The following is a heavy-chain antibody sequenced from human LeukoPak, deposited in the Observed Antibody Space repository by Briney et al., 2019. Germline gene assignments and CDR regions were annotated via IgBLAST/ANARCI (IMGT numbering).Heavy chain of an antibody. V-gene: IGHV3-30*18. CDR2: ITYDGYYK. CDR1: GFTFSSYG. Sequence: PGRSLRLSCAASGFTFSSYGMHWVRQAPGKGLEWGAVITYDGYYKYYADSVKGRFTISSDNSKNTLFLQMNSLRAEDTAVYYCAKDLKSMVRGACMDAWGQGTTVTVSS. CDR3: AKDLKSMVRGACMDA. D-gene: IGHD3-10*01. J-gene: IGHJ6*02.